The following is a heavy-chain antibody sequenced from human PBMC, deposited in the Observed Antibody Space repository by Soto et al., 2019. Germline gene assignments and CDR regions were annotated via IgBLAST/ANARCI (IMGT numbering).Heavy chain of an antibody. J-gene: IGHJ4*02. D-gene: IGHD3-9*01. V-gene: IGHV3-30*18. CDR2: ISYDGSNK. Sequence: PGGSLRLSCAASGFTFSSYGMHWVRQAPGKGLEWVAVISYDGSNKYYADSVKGRFTISRDNSKSTLYLQMNSLRAEDTAVYYCAKDGDDILTGYYYDYWGQGTLVTVSS. CDR1: GFTFSSYG. CDR3: AKDGDDILTGYYYDY.